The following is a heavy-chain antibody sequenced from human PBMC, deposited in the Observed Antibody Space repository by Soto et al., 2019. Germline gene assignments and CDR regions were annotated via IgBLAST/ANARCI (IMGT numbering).Heavy chain of an antibody. CDR1: GFTFSIHW. D-gene: IGHD1-26*01. V-gene: IGHV3-74*01. J-gene: IGHJ4*02. CDR3: ASMPPSAVGATSEVDY. CDR2: INGDGTST. Sequence: EVHLVESGGGLVQPGGSLRLSCAASGFTFSIHWMHWVRQAPGKGLVWVSRINGDGTSTGYADSVKGRFTISRDNAKNMLYLQMNSLRAEDTAVYYCASMPPSAVGATSEVDYWGQGTLVTVSS.